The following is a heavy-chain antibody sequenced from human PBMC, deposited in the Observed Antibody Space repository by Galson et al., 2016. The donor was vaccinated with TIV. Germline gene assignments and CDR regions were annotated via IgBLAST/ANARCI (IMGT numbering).Heavy chain of an antibody. CDR1: GFSVTYNY. CDR2: LFGDGTS. Sequence: SLRLSCAASGFSVTYNYMSWVRQAPGKGLEWVSLLFGDGTSYYADSVKGRFTISRDNSKNSLYLQMNNLSAEDTALYYCVKDIGGGNYFYYYMDVWGKGTTATVSS. D-gene: IGHD1-26*01. J-gene: IGHJ6*03. CDR3: VKDIGGGNYFYYYMDV. V-gene: IGHV3-53*05.